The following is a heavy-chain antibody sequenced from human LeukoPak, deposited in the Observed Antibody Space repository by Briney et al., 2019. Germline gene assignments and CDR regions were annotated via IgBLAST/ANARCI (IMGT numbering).Heavy chain of an antibody. V-gene: IGHV3-30-3*01. D-gene: IGHD3-22*01. CDR1: GFTFSNYA. J-gene: IGHJ3*02. Sequence: GRSLRLSCAASGFTFSNYAMHWVRQAPGKGLEWVAVISHDGTNKYYADSVKGRFTISRDNSKNTMYLQMNSLRAEDTAMYYCARAPMSYDSSGFGGAFDIWGQGTMVTVSS. CDR2: ISHDGTNK. CDR3: ARAPMSYDSSGFGGAFDI.